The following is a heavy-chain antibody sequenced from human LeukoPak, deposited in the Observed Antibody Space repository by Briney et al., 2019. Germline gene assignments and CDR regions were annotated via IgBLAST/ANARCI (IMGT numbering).Heavy chain of an antibody. Sequence: PVKVSCKASGGTFSSYAISWVRQAPGQGLEWMGGIIPIFGTANYAQKFQGRVTITTDESTSTAYMELRSLRSDDTAVYYCARDYSYGYFDYWGQGTLVTVSS. D-gene: IGHD5-18*01. CDR2: IIPIFGTA. CDR1: GGTFSSYA. J-gene: IGHJ4*02. V-gene: IGHV1-69*05. CDR3: ARDYSYGYFDY.